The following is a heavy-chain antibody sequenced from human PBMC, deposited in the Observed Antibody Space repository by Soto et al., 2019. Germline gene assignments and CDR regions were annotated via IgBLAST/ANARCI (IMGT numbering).Heavy chain of an antibody. Sequence: GASVKVSCKASGYTFTGYYIHWVRQAPGQGLEWMGWINPNSGGTNYAQKFQGWVTMTRDTSISTAYMELSSLRSEDTAVYYCARLRYCSSTRCPPGYYYMDVWGKGTTVTVSS. J-gene: IGHJ6*03. CDR3: ARLRYCSSTRCPPGYYYMDV. CDR1: GYTFTGYY. CDR2: INPNSGGT. V-gene: IGHV1-2*04. D-gene: IGHD2-2*01.